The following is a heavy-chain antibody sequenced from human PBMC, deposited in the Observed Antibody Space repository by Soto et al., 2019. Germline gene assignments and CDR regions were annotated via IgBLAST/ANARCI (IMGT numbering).Heavy chain of an antibody. J-gene: IGHJ6*02. CDR2: ISYDGSNK. CDR1: RFTFSSYG. D-gene: IGHD4-4*01. Sequence: QVQLVESGGGVVQPGRSLRLSCAASRFTFSSYGMHWVRQAPGKGLEWVAVISYDGSNKYYADSVKGRFTISRDNSKNTLYLQMNSLRAEDTAVYYCAKDTVTTSWSYYGMDVWGQGTTVTVSS. CDR3: AKDTVTTSWSYYGMDV. V-gene: IGHV3-30*18.